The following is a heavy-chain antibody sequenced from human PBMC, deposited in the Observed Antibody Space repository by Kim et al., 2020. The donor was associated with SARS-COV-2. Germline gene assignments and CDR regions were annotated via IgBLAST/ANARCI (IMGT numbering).Heavy chain of an antibody. V-gene: IGHV1-3*01. Sequence: QKSQGRVTITRDTSASAAYMELSSLRSEDTAVYYCAGGRGVITRIWFDPWGQGTLVTVSS. D-gene: IGHD3-22*01. CDR3: AGGRGVITRIWFDP. J-gene: IGHJ5*02.